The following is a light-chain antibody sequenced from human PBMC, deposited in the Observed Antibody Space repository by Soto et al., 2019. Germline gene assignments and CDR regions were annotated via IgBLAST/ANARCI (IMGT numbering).Light chain of an antibody. CDR2: GAS. V-gene: IGKV3-15*01. Sequence: EIVMTQSPATLSVSPGDRATLSCRARQNVSSNLAWYQQNRGQAPRLLIYGASTRATGVPARFSGSGSGTEFTLTISILQSEDFAVYYCQQYINWPRTFGQGSKVEIK. J-gene: IGKJ1*01. CDR3: QQYINWPRT. CDR1: QNVSSN.